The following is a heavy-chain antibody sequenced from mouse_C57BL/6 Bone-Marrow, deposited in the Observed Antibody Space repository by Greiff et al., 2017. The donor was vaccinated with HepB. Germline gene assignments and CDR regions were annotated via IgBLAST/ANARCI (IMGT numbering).Heavy chain of an antibody. CDR1: GYTFTGYW. CDR2: ILPGSGST. Sequence: VQLVESGAELMKPGASVKLSCKATGYTFTGYWIQWVKQRPGHGLEWIGEILPGSGSTNYNEKFKGKATFTADTSSITAYMQLSSRATEDSTISYCAGGFADWGKGALVTVAA. CDR3: AGGFAD. V-gene: IGHV1-9*01. J-gene: IGHJ3*01.